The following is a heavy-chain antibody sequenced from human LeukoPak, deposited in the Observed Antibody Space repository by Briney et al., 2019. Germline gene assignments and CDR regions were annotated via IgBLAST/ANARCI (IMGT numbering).Heavy chain of an antibody. Sequence: SETLYLTCGVSGGSISSSGYYWAWIRQPPGTGLEWIGSISYTGTTYYNPSLKSRLTISADRSKNQFSLKLTSVTAADTAVYYCARRRIVATIDYWGQGTLVTVSS. J-gene: IGHJ4*02. CDR2: ISYTGTT. D-gene: IGHD5-12*01. V-gene: IGHV4-39*01. CDR3: ARRRIVATIDY. CDR1: GGSISSSGYY.